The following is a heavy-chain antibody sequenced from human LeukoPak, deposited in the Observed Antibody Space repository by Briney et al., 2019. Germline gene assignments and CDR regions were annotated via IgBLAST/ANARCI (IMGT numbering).Heavy chain of an antibody. CDR1: GGSISSSSYY. V-gene: IGHV4-39*01. CDR3: ATLSGYSLYYYYYTDV. J-gene: IGHJ6*03. D-gene: IGHD3-22*01. CDR2: IYYSGST. Sequence: SETLSLTCTVSGGSISSSSYYWSWIRQPPGKGLEWIGSIYYSGSTYYNPSLKSRVTISVDTSKNQFSLKLSSVTAADTAVYYCATLSGYSLYYYYYTDVWGKGTTVTVSS.